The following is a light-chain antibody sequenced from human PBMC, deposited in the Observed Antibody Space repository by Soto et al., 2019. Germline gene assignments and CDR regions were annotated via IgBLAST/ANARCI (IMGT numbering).Light chain of an antibody. J-gene: IGKJ2*01. Sequence: DIQMTQSPSSLFASVGDRVTITCRASQSISNYLNWYQQKPGKAPKLLIYAASNLQSGVPSRFSGSGSGTDFTLTISSLQPEDFATYYCQQSYSTITFGQGTKLEIK. CDR3: QQSYSTIT. CDR1: QSISNY. V-gene: IGKV1-39*01. CDR2: AAS.